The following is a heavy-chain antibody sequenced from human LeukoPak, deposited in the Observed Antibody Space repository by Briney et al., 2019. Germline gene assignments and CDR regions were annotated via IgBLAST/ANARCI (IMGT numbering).Heavy chain of an antibody. CDR2: IYTSGST. Sequence: SETLSLTCTVSGGSISSGSYYWSWIRQPAGKGLEWIGRIYTSGSTNYNPSLKSRVTISVDTSKNQFSLKLSSVTAADTAVYYCARGGFGTDYDFWSGYYLDAFDIWGQGTMVTVSS. CDR3: ARGGFGTDYDFWSGYYLDAFDI. V-gene: IGHV4-61*02. CDR1: GGSISSGSYY. D-gene: IGHD3-3*01. J-gene: IGHJ3*02.